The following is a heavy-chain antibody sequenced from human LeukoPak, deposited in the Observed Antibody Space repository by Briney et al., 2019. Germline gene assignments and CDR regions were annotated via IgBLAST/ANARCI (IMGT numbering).Heavy chain of an antibody. CDR3: AKDRGWYDY. J-gene: IGHJ4*02. CDR1: GFIFDNYA. V-gene: IGHV3-43*02. D-gene: IGHD6-19*01. Sequence: GGSLRLSCAAPGFIFDNYAIHWVRQAPGKGLEWVSLISGDGGSTFYADSVRGRFTISRDNSKNSLYLQMNSLRTEDTALYHCAKDRGWYDYWGQGTLVTVSS. CDR2: ISGDGGST.